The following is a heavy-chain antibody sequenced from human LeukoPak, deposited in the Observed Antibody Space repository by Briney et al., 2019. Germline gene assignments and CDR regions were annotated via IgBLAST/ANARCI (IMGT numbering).Heavy chain of an antibody. CDR2: IIPIFGTA. D-gene: IGHD5-18*01. CDR1: GGTFSSYA. CDR3: ARGRRVYSYGAFDY. V-gene: IGHV1-69*06. Sequence: SVKVSCKASGGTFSSYAVSWVRQAPGQGLEWMGGIIPIFGTANYAQKFQGRVTITADKSTSTAYMELSSLRSEDTAVYYCARGRRVYSYGAFDYWGQGTLVTVSS. J-gene: IGHJ4*02.